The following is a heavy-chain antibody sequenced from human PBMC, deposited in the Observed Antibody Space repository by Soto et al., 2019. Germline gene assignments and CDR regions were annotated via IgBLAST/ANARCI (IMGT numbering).Heavy chain of an antibody. J-gene: IGHJ4*02. CDR3: ASSPRYCSGGSCYALIDY. CDR1: GGSISSYY. Sequence: SETLSLTCTVSGGSISSYYWSWIRQPPGKGLEWIGYIYYSGSTNYNPSLKSRVTISVDTSKNQFSLKLSSVTAADTAVYYFASSPRYCSGGSCYALIDYWGQGTLVTVSS. CDR2: IYYSGST. V-gene: IGHV4-59*01. D-gene: IGHD2-15*01.